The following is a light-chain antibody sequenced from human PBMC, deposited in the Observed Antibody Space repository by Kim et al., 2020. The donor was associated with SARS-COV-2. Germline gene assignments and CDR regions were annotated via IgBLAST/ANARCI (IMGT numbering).Light chain of an antibody. CDR3: QQYNSYPYT. V-gene: IGKV1-5*01. CDR1: QSISSW. Sequence: DIQMTQSPSTLSASVGDRVTITCRASQSISSWLAWYQQKPGKAPKLLIYDASSLESGVPSRFSGSGSGTEFTLTISSLQPDDFATYVCQQYNSYPYTFGQGTKLEI. CDR2: DAS. J-gene: IGKJ2*01.